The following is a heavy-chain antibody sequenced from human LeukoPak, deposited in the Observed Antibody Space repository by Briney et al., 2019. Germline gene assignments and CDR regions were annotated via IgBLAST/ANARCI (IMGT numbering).Heavy chain of an antibody. D-gene: IGHD4-11*01. J-gene: IGHJ3*02. V-gene: IGHV4-39*01. CDR3: ARRDMTAVTAYAFDI. Sequence: SETLSLTCTVSGGPISSSTYYWGWIRQPPGKGLEWIGSIYYSGSTYYSPSLKSRVTISVDTSKNQFSLRLSSVTAADTAVYYCARRDMTAVTAYAFDIWGQGTMVTVSS. CDR2: IYYSGST. CDR1: GGPISSSTYY.